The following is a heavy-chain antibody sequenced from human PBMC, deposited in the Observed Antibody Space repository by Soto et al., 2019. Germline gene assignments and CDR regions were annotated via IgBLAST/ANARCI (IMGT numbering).Heavy chain of an antibody. V-gene: IGHV3-23*01. Sequence: GGSLRLSCAASGFTFSSYAMSWVRQSPGKGLEWVSAISGSGGSTYYADSVKGRFTISRDNSKNTLYLQMNSLRAEDTAVYYCAKADSSGYYSYYYYGMDVWGQGTTVTVSS. CDR2: ISGSGGST. D-gene: IGHD3-22*01. CDR1: GFTFSSYA. CDR3: AKADSSGYYSYYYYGMDV. J-gene: IGHJ6*02.